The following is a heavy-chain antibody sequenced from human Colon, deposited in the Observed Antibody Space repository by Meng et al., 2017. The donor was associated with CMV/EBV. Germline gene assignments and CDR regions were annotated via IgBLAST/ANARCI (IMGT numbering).Heavy chain of an antibody. CDR1: GFTFNNYV. CDR3: SKGQDDFWNGSPLDV. J-gene: IGHJ6*02. D-gene: IGHD3-3*01. V-gene: IGHV3-23*01. CDR2: ISGSGSST. Sequence: GESLKISCAASGFTFNNYVMTWVRQAPGKGLEWVSGISGSGSSTYYANSVRGRLTISRDNSKNTLYLQINSLRAEDTAIYYCSKGQDDFWNGSPLDVWGQGTTVTVSS.